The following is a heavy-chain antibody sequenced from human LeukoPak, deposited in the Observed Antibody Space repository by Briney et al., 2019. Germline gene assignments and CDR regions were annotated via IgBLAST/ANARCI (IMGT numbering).Heavy chain of an antibody. J-gene: IGHJ5*02. V-gene: IGHV4-34*01. CDR1: GGSFSGYY. CDR3: VRDRDFVIVPAAISSYVNWFAP. D-gene: IGHD2-2*02. Sequence: SETLSLTCAVYGGSFSGYYWSWIRQPPGKGLEWIGEINHSETTNYNPSLKSRVTISVDTSKNQFSLKLSSVTAADTAVYYCVRDRDFVIVPAAISSYVNWFAPWGQGTLVTVSS. CDR2: INHSETT.